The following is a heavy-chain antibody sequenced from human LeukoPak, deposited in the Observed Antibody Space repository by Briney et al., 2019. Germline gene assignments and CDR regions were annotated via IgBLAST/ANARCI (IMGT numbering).Heavy chain of an antibody. CDR3: ARHVRGYCSSTSCYWRNWFDP. D-gene: IGHD2-2*01. CDR1: GGSISSSY. CDR2: IYYSGST. J-gene: IGHJ5*02. Sequence: SETLSLTCTVSGGSISSSYWSWNRQPPGKGLEWIGYIYYSGSTNYNPSLKSRVTISLDTSKNQFSLKLSSVTAADTAVYYCARHVRGYCSSTSCYWRNWFDPWGQGTLVTVSS. V-gene: IGHV4-59*08.